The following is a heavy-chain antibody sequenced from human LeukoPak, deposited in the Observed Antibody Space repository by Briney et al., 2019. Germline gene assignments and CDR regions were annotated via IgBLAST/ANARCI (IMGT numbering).Heavy chain of an antibody. CDR1: GGSFSGYY. J-gene: IGHJ6*03. D-gene: IGHD1/OR15-1a*01. CDR2: INHSGST. Sequence: SETLSLTCAVYGGSFSGYYWSWIRQPPGKGLEWIGEINHSGSTDYNPSLKSRVTISVDTSKNQFSLKLSSVTAADTAVYYCARLTRRRAYYMDVWGKGTTVTISS. V-gene: IGHV4-34*01. CDR3: ARLTRRRAYYMDV.